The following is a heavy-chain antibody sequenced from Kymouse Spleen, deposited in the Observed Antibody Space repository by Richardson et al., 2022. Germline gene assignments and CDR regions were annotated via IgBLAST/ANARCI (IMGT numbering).Heavy chain of an antibody. CDR3: ARRRVAGTFDY. D-gene: IGHD6-19*01. J-gene: IGHJ4*02. V-gene: IGHV4-39*01. Sequence: QLQLQESGPGLVKPSETLSLTCTVSGGSISSSSYYWGWIRQPPGKGLEWIGSIYYSGSTYYNPSLKSRVTISVDTSKNQFSLKLSSVTAADTAVYYCARRRVAGTFDYWGQGTLVTVSS. CDR1: GGSISSSSYY. CDR2: IYYSGST.